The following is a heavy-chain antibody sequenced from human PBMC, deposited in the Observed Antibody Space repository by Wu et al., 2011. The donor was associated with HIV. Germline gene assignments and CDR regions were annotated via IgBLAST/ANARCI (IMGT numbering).Heavy chain of an antibody. CDR1: EALQQLW. CDR2: IIPIFGTA. D-gene: IGHD2-2*03. J-gene: IGHJ6*02. Sequence: KVSCKASEALQQLWYHLGATGPWTRLEWMGGIIPIFGTANYAQKFQGRVTITADKSTSTAYMELSSLRSEDTAMYYCARDGGFCGSASCAKFYYYGLDVWGQGTTVTVSS. CDR3: ARDGGFCGSASCAKFYYYGLDV. V-gene: IGHV1-69*06.